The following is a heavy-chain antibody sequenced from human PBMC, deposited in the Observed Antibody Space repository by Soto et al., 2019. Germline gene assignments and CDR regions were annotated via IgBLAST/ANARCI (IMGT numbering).Heavy chain of an antibody. Sequence: SETLSLTCTVSNYSISSGYYWGWIRQSPGEGLEWIVSMYHSGTTYYNPSLKSRVTISIDTSKNQFSLKLTSVTSADTAVYFCARVAFGTIDYWGQGTLVTVSS. CDR2: MYHSGTT. J-gene: IGHJ4*02. CDR1: NYSISSGYY. CDR3: ARVAFGTIDY. D-gene: IGHD1-1*01. V-gene: IGHV4-38-2*02.